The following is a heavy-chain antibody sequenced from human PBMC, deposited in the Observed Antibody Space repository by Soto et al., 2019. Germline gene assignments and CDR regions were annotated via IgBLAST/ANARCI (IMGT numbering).Heavy chain of an antibody. CDR3: TRTAGDSDLDY. V-gene: IGHV3-73*01. D-gene: IGHD4-17*01. CDR1: GFTFSNSA. J-gene: IGHJ4*02. CDR2: IGSKANNYAT. Sequence: GGSLRLSCAASGFTFSNSAMHWVRQASGKGLEWVGRIGSKANNYATTYAASVKGRFTISRDDSKNTAYLQVNSLKTEDTAVYFCTRTAGDSDLDYWGQGALVTVSS.